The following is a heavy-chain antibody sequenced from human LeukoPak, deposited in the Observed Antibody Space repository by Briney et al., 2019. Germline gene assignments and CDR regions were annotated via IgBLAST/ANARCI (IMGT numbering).Heavy chain of an antibody. CDR3: ARVGTSYCSTRYGCYPVWYFDN. D-gene: IGHD2-2*01. J-gene: IGHJ4*02. CDR2: INPNSGET. CDR1: GYTFNANY. Sequence: EASVKVSCKASGYTFNANYIHWVRQAPGQGLEWMGWINPNSGETNYSQKFQGRVIVTRDTSISTAYMELSRLTSDDTAVYYCARVGTSYCSTRYGCYPVWYFDNWGQGTLVTVSS. V-gene: IGHV1-2*02.